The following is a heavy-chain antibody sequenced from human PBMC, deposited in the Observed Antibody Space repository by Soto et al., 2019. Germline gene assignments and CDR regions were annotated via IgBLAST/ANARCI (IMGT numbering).Heavy chain of an antibody. CDR2: ISGSGGST. J-gene: IGHJ4*02. V-gene: IGHV3-23*01. CDR3: AKECTRWELLYYFDY. CDR1: GFTFSSYA. D-gene: IGHD1-26*01. Sequence: EVQLLESGGGLVQPGGSLSLSCAASGFTFSSYAMSWVRQAPGKGLEWVSAISGSGGSTYYADSVKGRFTISRDNSKNTLYLQMNSLRAEDTAVYYCAKECTRWELLYYFDYWGQGTLFTVAS.